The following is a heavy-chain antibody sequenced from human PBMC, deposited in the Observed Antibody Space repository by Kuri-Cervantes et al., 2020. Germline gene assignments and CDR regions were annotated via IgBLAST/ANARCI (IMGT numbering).Heavy chain of an antibody. J-gene: IGHJ6*02. CDR3: ARAVIY. V-gene: IGHV4-34*01. D-gene: IGHD2-21*01. CDR2: INHSGST. Sequence: SETLSLTCAVYGGSFSGYYWSWIRQPPGKGLEWTGEINHSGSTNSNPSLKSRVTISVDTSKNPFSLKLSSVTAADTAVYYCARAVIYWGQGTTVTVSS. CDR1: GGSFSGYY.